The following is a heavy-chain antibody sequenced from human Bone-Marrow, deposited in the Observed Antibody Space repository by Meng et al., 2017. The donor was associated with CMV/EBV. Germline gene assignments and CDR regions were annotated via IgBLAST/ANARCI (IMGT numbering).Heavy chain of an antibody. CDR2: IYSSGST. CDR3: ASLYDREAFDF. D-gene: IGHD3-22*01. V-gene: IGHV4-39*01. J-gene: IGHJ3*01. Sequence: CTVAGGSIGSSTYYWAWIRQHPGKGLEWSGTIYSSGSTFYNSSLKSRITMSVDRPKNQFSLRLSSVTAADTAVYFCASLYDREAFDFWGQGTMVTVSS. CDR1: GGSIGSSTYY.